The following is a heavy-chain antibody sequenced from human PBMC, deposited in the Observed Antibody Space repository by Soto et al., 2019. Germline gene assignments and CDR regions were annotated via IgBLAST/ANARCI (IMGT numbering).Heavy chain of an antibody. V-gene: IGHV3-23*01. CDR2: ISGAGDSP. CDR3: AKGGDYDLDFDS. J-gene: IGHJ4*02. CDR1: VFNFRSTA. Sequence: PGGSLRLSCAASVFNFRSTAMSWVRQPPGKGLEWVSAISGAGDSPFYADSVKGRFTISRDNSKNMLYLYINSLRAEDTAMYYCAKGGDYDLDFDSWGQGTPVTVSS. D-gene: IGHD2-21*02.